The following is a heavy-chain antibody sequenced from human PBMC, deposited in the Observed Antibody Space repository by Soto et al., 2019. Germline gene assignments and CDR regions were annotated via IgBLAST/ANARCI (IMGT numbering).Heavy chain of an antibody. D-gene: IGHD3-3*01. Sequence: SETLSLTCTVSGGSVSSGSFYWTWIRQPPGKGLEWIGHIYNSETTNYNPSLKRRVTMLVDTSKNQFSLILTSVTAADTAVYYCASGDYDFWSGHQPWGYYYGMDAWGQGTTVTVSS. CDR1: GGSVSSGSFY. J-gene: IGHJ6*02. CDR3: ASGDYDFWSGHQPWGYYYGMDA. CDR2: IYNSETT. V-gene: IGHV4-61*01.